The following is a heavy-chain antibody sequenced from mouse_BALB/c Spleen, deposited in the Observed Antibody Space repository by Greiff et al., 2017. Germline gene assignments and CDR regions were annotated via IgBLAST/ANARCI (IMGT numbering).Heavy chain of an antibody. V-gene: IGHV3-8*02. CDR3: ASPYRYDGAWFAY. D-gene: IGHD2-14*01. J-gene: IGHJ3*01. CDR2: ISYSGST. CDR1: GDSITSCY. Sequence: EVQLVESGPGLVKPSQTLSLTCSVTGDSITSCYWNWIRKFPGNKLEYMGYISYSGSTYYNPSLKSRISITRDTSKNQYYLQLNSVTTEDTATYYCASPYRYDGAWFAYWGQGTLVTVSA.